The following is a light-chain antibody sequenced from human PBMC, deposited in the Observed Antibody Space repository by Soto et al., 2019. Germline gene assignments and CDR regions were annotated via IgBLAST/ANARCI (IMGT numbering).Light chain of an antibody. Sequence: DIQMTQSPSFLSASVGDRVTITCRASETITIYLSWYQQKVGRPPKLLIYTASVLQSGVPSRFSGSGSGANFPLTISSLQPEDFATYYCQQNYDTPRTFGQGTKVEL. CDR1: ETITIY. CDR2: TAS. V-gene: IGKV1-39*01. CDR3: QQNYDTPRT. J-gene: IGKJ1*01.